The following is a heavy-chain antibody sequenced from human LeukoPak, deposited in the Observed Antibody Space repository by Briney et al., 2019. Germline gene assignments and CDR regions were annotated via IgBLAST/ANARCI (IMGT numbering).Heavy chain of an antibody. V-gene: IGHV3-21*01. CDR1: GFTFSSYS. CDR3: AREFIAAAGTDY. J-gene: IGHJ4*02. D-gene: IGHD6-13*01. Sequence: PGGSLRLSCAASGFTFSSYSMNWVRQAPGKGLEWVSSISSSSSYIYYADSVKGRFTISRDNAKNSLYLQMNSLRAEDTAVYYCAREFIAAAGTDYWGQGTLVTVSS. CDR2: ISSSSSYI.